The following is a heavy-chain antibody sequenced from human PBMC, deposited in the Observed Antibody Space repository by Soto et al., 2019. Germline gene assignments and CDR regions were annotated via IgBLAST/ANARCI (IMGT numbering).Heavy chain of an antibody. Sequence: SVKVSCKASGDTFGRFTINWVRQAPGQGLEWMGGIKPISDITNYAQRFQGRVTFTADASTSTVYLELSSLRSEDTAMYYCARDPSTINKLIGVWFDPWGQGTLVTVSS. V-gene: IGHV1-69*13. J-gene: IGHJ5*02. CDR1: GDTFGRFT. CDR2: IKPISDIT. D-gene: IGHD4-4*01. CDR3: ARDPSTINKLIGVWFDP.